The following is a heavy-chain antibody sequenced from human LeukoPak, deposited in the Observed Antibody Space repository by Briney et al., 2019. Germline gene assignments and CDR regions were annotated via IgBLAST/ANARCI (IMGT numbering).Heavy chain of an antibody. CDR1: GFTFSSYE. V-gene: IGHV3-48*03. CDR2: ISSSGSTI. D-gene: IGHD4-17*01. CDR3: ARDMALVLDDYGDYSTAYGMDV. Sequence: GGSLRLSCAASGFTFSSYEMSWVRQAPGKGLEWVSYISSSGSTIYHADSVKGRFTIARDNAKNSLYLQMNSLRAEDTAVYYCARDMALVLDDYGDYSTAYGMDVWGKGTTVTVSS. J-gene: IGHJ6*04.